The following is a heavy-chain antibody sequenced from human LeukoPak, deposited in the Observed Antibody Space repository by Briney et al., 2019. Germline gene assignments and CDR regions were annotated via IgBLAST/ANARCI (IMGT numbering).Heavy chain of an antibody. CDR1: GGSISSYY. Sequence: PSETLPLTCTVSGGSISSYYWSWIRQPAGKGLEWIGRIYTSGSTNYNPSLKSRVTMSVDTSKNQFSLKLSSVTAADTAVYYCARDRAEWQYYFDTSGDYYVGDSFDIWGQGTMVTVSS. CDR3: ARDRAEWQYYFDTSGDYYVGDSFDI. CDR2: IYTSGST. J-gene: IGHJ3*02. D-gene: IGHD3-22*01. V-gene: IGHV4-4*07.